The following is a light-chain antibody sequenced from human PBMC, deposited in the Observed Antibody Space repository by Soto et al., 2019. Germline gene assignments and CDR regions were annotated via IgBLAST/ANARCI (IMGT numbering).Light chain of an antibody. CDR1: SSDIGGYNS. J-gene: IGLJ2*01. CDR3: SSHAGIINVV. Sequence: QSALTQPPSASGSPGQSVTISCTGTSSDIGGYNSVSWYQQHPGKAPKLMIYEVSNRPSGVPDRFSGSRSANTASLTVSGLQAEDEADYYCSSHAGIINVVFGGGTQLTVL. CDR2: EVS. V-gene: IGLV2-8*01.